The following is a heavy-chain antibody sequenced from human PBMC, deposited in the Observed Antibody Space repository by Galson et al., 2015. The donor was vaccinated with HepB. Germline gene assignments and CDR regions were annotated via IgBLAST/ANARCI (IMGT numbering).Heavy chain of an antibody. CDR3: ARVGGAGATVWYFDL. V-gene: IGHV3-30*04. CDR1: GFTFSSYA. D-gene: IGHD1-26*01. CDR2: ISYDGSNK. J-gene: IGHJ2*01. Sequence: SLRLSCAASGFTFSSYAMHWVRQAPGKGLEWVAVISYDGSNKYYADSVKGRFTISRDNSKNTLYLQMNSLRAEDTAVYYCARVGGAGATVWYFDLWGRGTLVTVSS.